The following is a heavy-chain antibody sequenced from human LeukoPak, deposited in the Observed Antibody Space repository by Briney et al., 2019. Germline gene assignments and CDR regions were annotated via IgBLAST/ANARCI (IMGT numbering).Heavy chain of an antibody. CDR3: ATGYIAAAGGGYFDY. CDR2: FDPEDGET. Sequence: ASVKVSCKVSGYTLTGLSMHWVRQAPGKGLEWMGGFDPEDGETIYAQKFQGRVTMTEDTSTDTAYMELSSLRSEDTAVYYCATGYIAAAGGGYFDYWGQGTLVTVSS. V-gene: IGHV1-24*01. CDR1: GYTLTGLS. J-gene: IGHJ4*02. D-gene: IGHD6-13*01.